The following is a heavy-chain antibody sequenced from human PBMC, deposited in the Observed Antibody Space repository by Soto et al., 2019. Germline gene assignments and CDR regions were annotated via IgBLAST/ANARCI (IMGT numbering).Heavy chain of an antibody. Sequence: GSLRLSCAASGFTFSDHYMDWVRQAPGKGLEWVGRTRNKANSYTTEYAASVKGRFTISRDDSKNSLYLRMNSLKTEDTAVYYCARTQYQLPKNAFDIWGQGTMVTVSS. CDR1: GFTFSDHY. J-gene: IGHJ3*02. CDR2: TRNKANSYTT. V-gene: IGHV3-72*01. CDR3: ARTQYQLPKNAFDI. D-gene: IGHD2-2*01.